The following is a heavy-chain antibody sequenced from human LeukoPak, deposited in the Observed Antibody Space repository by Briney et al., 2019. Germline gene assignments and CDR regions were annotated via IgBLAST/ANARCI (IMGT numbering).Heavy chain of an antibody. CDR3: AASIAAAGTPNFDY. V-gene: IGHV4-31*03. CDR1: GGSISSGGYY. Sequence: PSQTLSLTCTVSGGSISSGGYYWSWIRQHPGTGLEWIGYIYYSGSTYYNPSLKSRVTISVDTSKNQFSLKLSSVTAADTAVYYCAASIAAAGTPNFDYWGQGTLVTVSS. J-gene: IGHJ4*02. D-gene: IGHD6-13*01. CDR2: IYYSGST.